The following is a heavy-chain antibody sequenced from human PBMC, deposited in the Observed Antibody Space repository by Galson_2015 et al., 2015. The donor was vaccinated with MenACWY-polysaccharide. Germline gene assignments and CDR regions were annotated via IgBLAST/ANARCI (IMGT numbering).Heavy chain of an antibody. CDR1: RFTFRSYG. CDR3: AGGRGAVSDSSVYFDY. CDR2: IWYDGSNK. Sequence: SLRLSCAASRFTFRSYGMHWVRQAPGKGLEWVAIIWYDGSNKYYADSVKGRFTISRDNSKNTLYLQMNSLRADDTAVYYCAGGRGAVSDSSVYFDYRGPGTLVTVSS. V-gene: IGHV3-33*01. J-gene: IGHJ4*02. D-gene: IGHD3-16*02.